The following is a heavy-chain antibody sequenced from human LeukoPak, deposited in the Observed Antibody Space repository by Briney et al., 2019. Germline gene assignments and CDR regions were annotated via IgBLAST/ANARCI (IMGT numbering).Heavy chain of an antibody. CDR1: GLTFSSHW. J-gene: IGHJ4*02. CDR3: ARSVPDYTRFDY. V-gene: IGHV3-23*05. D-gene: IGHD4-11*01. CDR2: FKTKYHQV. Sequence: GGSLRLSCAASGLTFSSHWMHWVRQAPGKGLEWVSTFKTKYHQVYYAESVRGRFTISTDNSRNTVFLQMNSLRADDTALYYCARSVPDYTRFDYWGQGALVTVSS.